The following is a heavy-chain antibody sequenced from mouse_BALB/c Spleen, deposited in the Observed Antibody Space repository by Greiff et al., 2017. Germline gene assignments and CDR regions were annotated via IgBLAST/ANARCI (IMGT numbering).Heavy chain of an antibody. Sequence: QVQLQQSGPELVRPGVSVKISCKGSGYTFTDYAMHWVKQSHAKSLEWIGVISTYSGNTNYNQKFKGKATMTVDKSSSTAYMELARLTSEDSAVYYCASPYDYGKTSFAYWGQGTLVTVSA. D-gene: IGHD2-4*01. CDR3: ASPYDYGKTSFAY. CDR1: GYTFTDYA. V-gene: IGHV1-67*01. J-gene: IGHJ3*01. CDR2: ISTYSGNT.